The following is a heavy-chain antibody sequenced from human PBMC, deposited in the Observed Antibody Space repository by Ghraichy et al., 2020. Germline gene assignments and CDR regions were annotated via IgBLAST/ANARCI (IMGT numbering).Heavy chain of an antibody. CDR2: ISGYNGNT. CDR1: GYTFTSYG. V-gene: IGHV1-18*04. Sequence: ASVKVSCKASGYTFTSYGISWVRQAPGQGLEWMGWISGYNGNTNYAQKLQGRVTMTTDTSTSTAYMELRSLRSDDTAVYYCARASQYYYDSSGSFDYWGQGTLVTVSS. CDR3: ARASQYYYDSSGSFDY. J-gene: IGHJ4*02. D-gene: IGHD3-22*01.